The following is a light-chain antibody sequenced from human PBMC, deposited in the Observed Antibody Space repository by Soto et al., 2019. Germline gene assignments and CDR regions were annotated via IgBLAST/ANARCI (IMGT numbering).Light chain of an antibody. J-gene: IGKJ4*01. Sequence: DIHLTQSPSLLSASVGDRVTITCRASQGISQYVAWYQQKPGKAPKLLIYAAVVLQGGIPSRFSGSGSATEFILTISGLQXXXXATYYCQQVNYYPFTFGGGTRVEIK. CDR2: AAV. CDR3: QQVNYYPFT. V-gene: IGKV1-9*01. CDR1: QGISQY.